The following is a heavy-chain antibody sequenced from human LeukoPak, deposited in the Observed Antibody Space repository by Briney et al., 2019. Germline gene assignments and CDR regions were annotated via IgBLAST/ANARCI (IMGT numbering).Heavy chain of an antibody. CDR1: GGSMTTHH. Sequence: SETLSLTCTVSGGSMTTHHGNWIRQTPGKGLEWGGYVFDSGRTKENPSLKSRVTLSADTSKNQLSLRLSSVPAADTAVYYCTTIKRGNIFGYFDFWGQGILVTVSS. CDR3: TTIKRGNIFGYFDF. CDR2: VFDSGRT. D-gene: IGHD5-18*01. J-gene: IGHJ4*02. V-gene: IGHV4-59*11.